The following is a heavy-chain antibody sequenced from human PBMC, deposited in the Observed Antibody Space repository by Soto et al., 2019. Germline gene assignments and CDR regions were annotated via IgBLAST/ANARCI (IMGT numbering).Heavy chain of an antibody. D-gene: IGHD2-15*01. CDR3: ARDRVVVVVAATLHYYYGMDV. Sequence: SETLSLTCAVYGGSFSGYYWSWIRQPPGKGLEWIGEIYHSGSTNYDPSLKSRVTISVDKSKNQFSLKLSSVTAADTAVYYCARDRVVVVVAATLHYYYGMDVWGQGTTVTVSS. CDR1: GGSFSGYY. V-gene: IGHV4-34*01. CDR2: IYHSGST. J-gene: IGHJ6*02.